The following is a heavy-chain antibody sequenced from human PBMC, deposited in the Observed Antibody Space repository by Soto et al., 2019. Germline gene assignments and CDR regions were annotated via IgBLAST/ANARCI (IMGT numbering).Heavy chain of an antibody. J-gene: IGHJ4*02. CDR3: ARAAEFCSSTSCPMGVDY. CDR2: IGTAGDT. V-gene: IGHV3-13*04. D-gene: IGHD2-2*01. CDR1: GFTFSSYD. Sequence: EVQLVESGGGLVQPGGSLRLSCAASGFTFSSYDMHWVRQATGKGLEWVSGIGTAGDTYYPGSVKGRFTISRENVKNSLYPQMNSLRAGDTAVYYCARAAEFCSSTSCPMGVDYWGQGTLVTVSS.